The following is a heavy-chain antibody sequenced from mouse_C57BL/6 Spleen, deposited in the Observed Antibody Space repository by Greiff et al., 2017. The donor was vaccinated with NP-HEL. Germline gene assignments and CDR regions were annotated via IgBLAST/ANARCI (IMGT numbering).Heavy chain of an antibody. Sequence: DVMLVESGGGLVKPGGSLKLSCAASGFTFSDYGMHWVRQAPEKGLEWVAYISSGSSTIYYADTVKGRFTISRDNAKNTLFLQMTSLRSEDTAMYYCARDYYGYDVYFDYWGQGTTLTVSS. V-gene: IGHV5-17*01. J-gene: IGHJ2*01. CDR2: ISSGSSTI. D-gene: IGHD2-2*01. CDR3: ARDYYGYDVYFDY. CDR1: GFTFSDYG.